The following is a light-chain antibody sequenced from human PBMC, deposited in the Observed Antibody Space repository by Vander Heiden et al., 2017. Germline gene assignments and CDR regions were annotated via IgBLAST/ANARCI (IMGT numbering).Light chain of an antibody. J-gene: IGKJ3*01. Sequence: DIQLTQSPSSLSASVGDRVTITCRASQSISDYLNWYQQKPGKAPNLLIYAASSLESGVPSRSTGSRSGTDFILTISSLQPEDFATYYCQQSDTFGPGTKVNIK. CDR2: AAS. V-gene: IGKV1-39*01. CDR3: QQSDT. CDR1: QSISDY.